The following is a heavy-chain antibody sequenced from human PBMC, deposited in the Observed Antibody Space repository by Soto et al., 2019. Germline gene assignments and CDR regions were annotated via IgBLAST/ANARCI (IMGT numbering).Heavy chain of an antibody. CDR3: ARGAAVYSGSLGNWFEP. V-gene: IGHV3-13*01. Sequence: GGSLRLSCAASGFTFSSYDMHWVRQATGKGLEWVSAIGTAGDTYYPGSVKGRFTISRENAKNSLYLQMNSLRAGDTAVYYCARGAAVYSGSLGNWFEPWGQGTLVTVSS. CDR1: GFTFSSYD. D-gene: IGHD1-26*01. CDR2: IGTAGDT. J-gene: IGHJ5*02.